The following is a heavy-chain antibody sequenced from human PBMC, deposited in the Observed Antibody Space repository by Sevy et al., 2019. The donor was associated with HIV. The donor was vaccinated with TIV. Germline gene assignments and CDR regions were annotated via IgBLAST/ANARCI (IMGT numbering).Heavy chain of an antibody. CDR3: ARGRKTTEEWLEELDYYYGLDV. CDR1: GFTFSSYW. Sequence: GGSLRLSCAASGFTFSSYWMHWVRQAPGKGLVWVSRINSDESSTSYADSVKGRFTISRDNAKNSLYLQMNSLRAEDTAVYYCARGRKTTEEWLEELDYYYGLDVWGQGTTVTVSS. V-gene: IGHV3-74*01. CDR2: INSDESST. D-gene: IGHD2-8*01. J-gene: IGHJ6*02.